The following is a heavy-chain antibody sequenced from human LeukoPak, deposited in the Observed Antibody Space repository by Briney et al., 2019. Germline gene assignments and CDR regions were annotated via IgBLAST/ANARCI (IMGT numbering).Heavy chain of an antibody. CDR2: INLSGST. J-gene: IGHJ4*02. D-gene: IGHD6-6*01. V-gene: IGHV4-34*01. CDR1: GGSFSGYY. Sequence: SETLSLTCAVYGGSFSGYYWSWIRQPPGKGLEWIGEINLSGSTNYNPSLKSRVTISVDTSKNQFSLKLSSVTAADTAVYYCARAPKYSSSSGRFDYWGQGTLVTVSS. CDR3: ARAPKYSSSSGRFDY.